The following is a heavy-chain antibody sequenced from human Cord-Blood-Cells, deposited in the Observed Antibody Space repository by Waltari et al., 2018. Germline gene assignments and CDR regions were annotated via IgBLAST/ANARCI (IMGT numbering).Heavy chain of an antibody. CDR1: GYTFTSYD. J-gene: IGHJ2*01. Sequence: QVQLVQSGAEVKKPGASVKVSCKASGYTFTSYDFHWVRQATGQGLEWMGWMNPNSGNTGYAQKFQGRVTITRNTSISTAYMELSSLRSEDTAVYYCARGVWDYWYFDLWGRGTLVTVSS. CDR3: ARGVWDYWYFDL. D-gene: IGHD1-26*01. CDR2: MNPNSGNT. V-gene: IGHV1-8*03.